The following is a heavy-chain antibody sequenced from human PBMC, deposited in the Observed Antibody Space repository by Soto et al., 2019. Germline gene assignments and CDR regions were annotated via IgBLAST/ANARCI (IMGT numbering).Heavy chain of an antibody. Sequence: QVHLVQSGAEVKKPGASVKVSCKASGYTLSNYGISWVRQAPGQGPEWMGWISGYNGNTNYAQSLQGRVTMTTDTSTSTAYMELRSLRSDDTAIYYCARGGSSWSAEYYQHWGQGTLVIVSS. V-gene: IGHV1-18*01. D-gene: IGHD6-13*01. CDR2: ISGYNGNT. CDR1: GYTLSNYG. J-gene: IGHJ1*01. CDR3: ARGGSSWSAEYYQH.